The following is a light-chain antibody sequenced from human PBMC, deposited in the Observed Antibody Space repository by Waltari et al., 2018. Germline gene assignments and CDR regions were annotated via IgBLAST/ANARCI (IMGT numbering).Light chain of an antibody. CDR3: QQYDGEVVT. CDR1: QRVTSLS. V-gene: IGKV3-20*01. Sequence: EIVLTPSPGTLSLSTGERATLPCRASQRVTSLSLTWYRAKLGQAPRLLIYGTSRRATGIPDRFSGSGSGTDFTLTISRLEPEDFAVYYCQQYDGEVVTFGGGTKVEI. CDR2: GTS. J-gene: IGKJ4*01.